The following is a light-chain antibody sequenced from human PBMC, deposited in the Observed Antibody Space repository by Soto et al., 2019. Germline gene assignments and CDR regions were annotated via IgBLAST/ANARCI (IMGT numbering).Light chain of an antibody. Sequence: GYRVTITCQASHDIGNSLNWYQHKPGKTPKLVIYDAYNLETGVPSTFSGSGFGTDFTFTISSLQPEDIGTYYCQQYENFPITFGQGTRLEIK. CDR1: HDIGNS. V-gene: IGKV1-33*01. CDR2: DAY. CDR3: QQYENFPIT. J-gene: IGKJ5*01.